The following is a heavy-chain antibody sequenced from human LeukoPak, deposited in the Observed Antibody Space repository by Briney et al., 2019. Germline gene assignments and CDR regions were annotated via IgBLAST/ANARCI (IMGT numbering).Heavy chain of an antibody. CDR1: GGSISSGGYS. Sequence: PSETLSLTCTVPGGSISSGGYSWSWIRQPPGKGLEWIGYIYYSGSTNYNPSLKSRVTISVDTSKNQFSLTLSSVTAADTAAYYCARHDYSNPGWFDPWGQGTLVTVSS. J-gene: IGHJ5*02. D-gene: IGHD4-11*01. CDR2: IYYSGST. CDR3: ARHDYSNPGWFDP. V-gene: IGHV4-61*08.